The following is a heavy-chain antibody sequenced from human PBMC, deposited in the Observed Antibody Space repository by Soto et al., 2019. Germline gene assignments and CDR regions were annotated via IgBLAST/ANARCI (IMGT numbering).Heavy chain of an antibody. CDR1: GGTFSSYA. D-gene: IGHD3-22*01. CDR2: IIPIFCTA. CDR3: ARAADSSGYYSKSPTWGYYLDY. Sequence: QVQLVQSGAEVKKPGSSVKVSCKASGGTFSSYAISWVRQAPGQGLEWMGGIIPIFCTANYAQKCQGRVTISADDSTGTAYTTRSSLRSEDTAVYYCARAADSSGYYSKSPTWGYYLDYWGKGTLFTVSA. V-gene: IGHV1-69*01. J-gene: IGHJ4*02.